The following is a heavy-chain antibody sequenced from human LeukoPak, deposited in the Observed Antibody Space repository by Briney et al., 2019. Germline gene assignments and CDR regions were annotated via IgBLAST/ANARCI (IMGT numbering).Heavy chain of an antibody. CDR3: ATDDYDFWSGGYYFDY. J-gene: IGHJ4*02. CDR2: ISGSGGST. Sequence: GSLRLSCAASGFTFSSYAMSWVRQAPGKGLEWVSAISGSGGSTYYADSVKGRFTISRDNSKSTLYLQMNSLRAEDTAVYYCATDDYDFWSGGYYFDYWGQGTLVTVSS. V-gene: IGHV3-23*01. D-gene: IGHD3-3*01. CDR1: GFTFSSYA.